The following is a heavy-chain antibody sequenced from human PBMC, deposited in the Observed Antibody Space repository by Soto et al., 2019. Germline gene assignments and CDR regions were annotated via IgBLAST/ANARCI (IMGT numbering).Heavy chain of an antibody. D-gene: IGHD5-18*01. CDR3: ARDKQGFSYGYGSQYFYYHGLDV. J-gene: IGHJ6*02. Sequence: SETLSLTCIVSGDSINSGDYYWSWIRQPPGKGLEWIGNIHFSGRAYYSPSLKSRVTMSTDTSKNQFSLRLTYVTSADTAVYYCARDKQGFSYGYGSQYFYYHGLDVWGQGTTVTVSS. CDR2: IHFSGRA. V-gene: IGHV4-30-4*01. CDR1: GDSINSGDYY.